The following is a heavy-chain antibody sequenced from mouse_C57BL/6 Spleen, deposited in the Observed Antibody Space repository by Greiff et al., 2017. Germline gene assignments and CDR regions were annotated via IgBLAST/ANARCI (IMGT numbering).Heavy chain of an antibody. CDR1: GYSFTGYY. Sequence: EVQLQQSGPELVKPGASVKISCKASGYSFTGYYMNWVKQSPEKSLEWIGEINPSTGGTTYNQKFKAKATLTVDKSSSTAYMQLKSLTSEDSAVYYCARAGELYYFAYWGQGTLVTFSA. CDR3: ARAGELYYFAY. J-gene: IGHJ3*01. CDR2: INPSTGGT. V-gene: IGHV1-42*01. D-gene: IGHD2-1*01.